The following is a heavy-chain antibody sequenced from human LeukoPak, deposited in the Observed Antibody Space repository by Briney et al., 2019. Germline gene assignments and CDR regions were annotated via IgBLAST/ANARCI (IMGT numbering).Heavy chain of an antibody. Sequence: GGSLRLSCAASGFTFSSYWMSWVRQAPGKGLEWVANIKQDGSEKYYVDSVKGRFTISRDNAKNSLYLQMNSLRAEDTAVYYCARDRCSSTSCYGSCDPWGQGTLVTVSS. V-gene: IGHV3-7*01. CDR2: IKQDGSEK. J-gene: IGHJ5*02. D-gene: IGHD2-2*01. CDR1: GFTFSSYW. CDR3: ARDRCSSTSCYGSCDP.